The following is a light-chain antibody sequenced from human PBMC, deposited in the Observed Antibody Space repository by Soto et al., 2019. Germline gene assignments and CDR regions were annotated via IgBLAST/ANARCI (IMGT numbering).Light chain of an antibody. Sequence: QSVLTQPRSVSGSPGQSVTISCTGTSSDVGGYDYVSWYQQHPGKAPKLMIYDVSKRPSGVPDRFSGSKSGNTASLTISGLQAEDEADYYCCSYAGGYVFGTGTKVTV. CDR2: DVS. CDR3: CSYAGGYV. V-gene: IGLV2-11*01. CDR1: SSDVGGYDY. J-gene: IGLJ1*01.